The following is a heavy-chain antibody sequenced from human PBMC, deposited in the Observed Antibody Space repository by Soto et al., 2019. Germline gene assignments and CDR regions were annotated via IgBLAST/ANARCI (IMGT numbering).Heavy chain of an antibody. CDR1: GYSFTTYW. V-gene: IGHV5-51*01. Sequence: PGESLKISCKSYGYSFTTYWIAWVRQMPGKGLEWMGSIHPGESDTRYSPSFQGQVTISADRSITTAYLQWSSLKASDTAMYYCARQDMVTFFDYWGQGTLVTVSS. CDR3: ARQDMVTFFDY. D-gene: IGHD5-18*01. J-gene: IGHJ4*02. CDR2: IHPGESDT.